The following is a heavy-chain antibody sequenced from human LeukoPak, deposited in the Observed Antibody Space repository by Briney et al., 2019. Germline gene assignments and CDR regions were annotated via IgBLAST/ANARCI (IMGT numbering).Heavy chain of an antibody. V-gene: IGHV3-23*01. J-gene: IGHJ6*02. CDR1: GFTFSSYA. CDR2: ISGSGGST. Sequence: GGSLRLSCAASGFTFSSYAMSWVRQAPGKGLEWVSAISGSGGSTYYADSVKGRFTISRDNSKNTLYLQMNSLRAEDTAVYYCAKCVGAYYYYGMDVWGQGTTVTVSS. D-gene: IGHD2-21*01. CDR3: AKCVGAYYYYGMDV.